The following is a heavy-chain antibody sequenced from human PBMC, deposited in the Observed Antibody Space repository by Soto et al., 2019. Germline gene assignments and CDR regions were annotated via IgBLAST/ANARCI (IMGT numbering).Heavy chain of an antibody. V-gene: IGHV3-21*06. CDR1: GFTFTRYS. CDR2: ISSTTNYI. J-gene: IGHJ4*02. CDR3: ARESEDLASNFDY. Sequence: PGGSLRLSCAASGFTFTRYSMNWVRQAPGKGLEWVSSISSTTNYIYYGDSMKGRFTIPRGNAKNSLYLEMNSLRAEDTAVYYCARESEDLASNFDYWGQGTLVTVSS.